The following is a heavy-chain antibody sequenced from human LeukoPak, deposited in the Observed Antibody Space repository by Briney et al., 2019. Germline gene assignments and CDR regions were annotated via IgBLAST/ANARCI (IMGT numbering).Heavy chain of an antibody. CDR2: XYHSGST. D-gene: IGHD2-2*01. Sequence: XXGXIXXGXXSXSWVRQPPGKGLEWXGXXYHSGSTYYNPSLKSRVTISVDRSKNQFSLKLSSVTAADTAVYYCAREYCSSTSCYDPHFDYWGQGTLVTVSS. V-gene: IGHV4-30-2*01. CDR1: XGXIXXGXXS. CDR3: AREYCSSTSCYDPHFDY. J-gene: IGHJ4*02.